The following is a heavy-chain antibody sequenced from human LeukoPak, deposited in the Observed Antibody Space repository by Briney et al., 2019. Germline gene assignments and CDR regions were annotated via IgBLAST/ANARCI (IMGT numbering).Heavy chain of an antibody. CDR3: ARHTGGLGRYDFWSGYTLDGMDV. CDR1: GGSISSSSYY. CDR2: IYYSGST. D-gene: IGHD3-3*01. J-gene: IGHJ6*02. V-gene: IGHV4-39*01. Sequence: SETLSLTCTVSGGSISSSSYYWGWIRQPPGKGLEWIGSIYYSGSTYYNPSLKSRVTISVDTSKNQLSLKLSSVTAADTAVYYCARHTGGLGRYDFWSGYTLDGMDVWGQGTTVTVSS.